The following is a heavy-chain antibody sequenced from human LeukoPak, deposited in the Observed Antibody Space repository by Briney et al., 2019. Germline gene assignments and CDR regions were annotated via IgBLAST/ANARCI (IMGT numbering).Heavy chain of an antibody. V-gene: IGHV3-64D*09. D-gene: IGHD1-26*01. CDR1: GFTFSRYA. Sequence: GGSLRLSCSASGFTFSRYAMHRVRQAPGKGLEYVSGINDNGGRTHYGDSVKGRFSISRDNSKNTLHLQMSTLRAEDTALYYCVKDVGGGYAFDYWGQGILVTVAS. CDR2: INDNGGRT. CDR3: VKDVGGGYAFDY. J-gene: IGHJ4*02.